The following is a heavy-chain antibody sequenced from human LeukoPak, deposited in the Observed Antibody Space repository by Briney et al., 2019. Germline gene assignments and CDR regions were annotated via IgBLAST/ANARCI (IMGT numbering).Heavy chain of an antibody. J-gene: IGHJ4*02. CDR2: ISTDGSYT. Sequence: PGGSLRLSCAASGFTFSGYWMHWVRQAPGKGLVWVARISTDGSYTSYADCVKGRFTISRDNAKNTVYLQMSSLRAEDTAIYYCAGICSTTDCLISAWGQGTLVTVSS. V-gene: IGHV3-74*01. CDR1: GFTFSGYW. CDR3: AGICSTTDCLISA. D-gene: IGHD2-2*01.